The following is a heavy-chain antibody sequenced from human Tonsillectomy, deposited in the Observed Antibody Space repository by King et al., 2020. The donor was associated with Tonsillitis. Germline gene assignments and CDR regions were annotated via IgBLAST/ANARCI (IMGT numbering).Heavy chain of an antibody. D-gene: IGHD6-19*01. CDR3: TRDSEAVAGITLDY. V-gene: IGHV3-49*03. J-gene: IGHJ4*02. CDR1: GFTFGDFG. CDR2: IRSKVYGGTT. Sequence: VQLVESGGGLVQPGRSLILSCRSSGFTFGDFGMSWFRQAPGKGLEWVGFIRSKVYGGTTEYAASVKGRFTISRDDSKSIAYLQMNSLKTEDTAVYFCTRDSEAVAGITLDYWGQGTLVTVSS.